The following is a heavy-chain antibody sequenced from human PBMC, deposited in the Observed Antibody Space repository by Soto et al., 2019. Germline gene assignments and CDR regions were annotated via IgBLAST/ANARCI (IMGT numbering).Heavy chain of an antibody. Sequence: GGSLRLSCAASGFTFSSYAMSWVRQAPGKGLEWVSAISGSGGSTYYADSVKGRFTISRDNSKNTLYLQMNSLRAEDTAVYYCAKAIKNWNYYYYRMDVWGQGTTVTVYS. J-gene: IGHJ6*02. D-gene: IGHD1-1*01. CDR2: ISGSGGST. CDR3: AKAIKNWNYYYYRMDV. V-gene: IGHV3-23*01. CDR1: GFTFSSYA.